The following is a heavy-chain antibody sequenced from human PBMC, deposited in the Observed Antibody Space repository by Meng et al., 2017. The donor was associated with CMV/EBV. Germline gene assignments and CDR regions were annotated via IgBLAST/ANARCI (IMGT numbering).Heavy chain of an antibody. D-gene: IGHD1-26*01. J-gene: IGHJ4*02. Sequence: ASVKVSCKASGYTFTSYGISWVRQAPGQGLEWMGWISAYNGNTNYAQKLQGRVTMTTDTSTSTAYMELRSLRSDDTAVYYCARDGVSIVGATIVDYWGQGTPVTVSS. V-gene: IGHV1-18*01. CDR3: ARDGVSIVGATIVDY. CDR2: ISAYNGNT. CDR1: GYTFTSYG.